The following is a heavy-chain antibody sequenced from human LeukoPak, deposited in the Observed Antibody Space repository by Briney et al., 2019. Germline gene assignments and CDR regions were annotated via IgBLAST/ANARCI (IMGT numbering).Heavy chain of an antibody. CDR1: GFTFSSYA. D-gene: IGHD2-2*02. V-gene: IGHV3-23*01. J-gene: IGHJ4*02. CDR3: AKGPDIVVVPAAIRWGYYFDY. Sequence: GGSLRLSCAASGFTFSSYAMSWVRQAPGKGLEWVSAISGSGGSTYYADSVKGRFTISRDNSKNTLYLQMNSLRAEDTAVYYCAKGPDIVVVPAAIRWGYYFDYWGQGTLVTVSS. CDR2: ISGSGGST.